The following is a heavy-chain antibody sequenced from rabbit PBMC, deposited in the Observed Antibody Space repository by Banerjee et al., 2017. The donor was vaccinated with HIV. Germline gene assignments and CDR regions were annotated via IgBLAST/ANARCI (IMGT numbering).Heavy chain of an antibody. CDR2: IYAGSSGST. CDR1: GFSFSSSYY. Sequence: QSLEESGGDLVKPGASLTLTCTASGFSFSSSYYMCWVRQAPGKGLEWIACIYAGSSGSTYYASWAKGRFTISKTSSTTVTLQMTSLTAADTATYFCARGYDDYGDWYFNLWGPGTLVTVS. CDR3: ARGYDDYGDWYFNL. V-gene: IGHV1S40*01. D-gene: IGHD2-1*01. J-gene: IGHJ4*01.